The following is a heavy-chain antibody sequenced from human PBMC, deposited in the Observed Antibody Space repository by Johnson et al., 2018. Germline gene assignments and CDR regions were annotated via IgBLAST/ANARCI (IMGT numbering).Heavy chain of an antibody. CDR3: ARGMVPPSGSYYERRPGDAFDI. D-gene: IGHD1-26*01. Sequence: QVQLVECGGGVVEHGRSLRLSCAASGFTFSSYAMHWVRQAPGKGLEWVAVISYDGSNKYYADSVKGRFPISRDNSKKTRALQMNSLRAEDTAVYYCARGMVPPSGSYYERRPGDAFDIWGQGTMVTVSS. J-gene: IGHJ3*02. CDR1: GFTFSSYA. CDR2: ISYDGSNK. V-gene: IGHV3-30-3*01.